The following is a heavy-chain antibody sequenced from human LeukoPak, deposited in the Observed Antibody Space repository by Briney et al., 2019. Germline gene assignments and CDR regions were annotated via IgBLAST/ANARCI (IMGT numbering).Heavy chain of an antibody. CDR1: GYTFTCYG. CDR2: MSAYNGNT. D-gene: IGHD4-17*01. CDR3: ARDFDDGEYPLGDY. J-gene: IGHJ4*02. V-gene: IGHV1-18*01. Sequence: ASVKVSCKGSGYTFTCYGSRWVRQAPGQGLEWMGCMSAYNGNTNYAQKLQGRVTMTTDTSTSTAYTERRSLRSDHTAVYYCARDFDDGEYPLGDYWRQGTLVTVSS.